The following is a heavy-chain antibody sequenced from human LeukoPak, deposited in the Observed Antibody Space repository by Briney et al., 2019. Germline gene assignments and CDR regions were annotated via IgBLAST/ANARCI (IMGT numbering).Heavy chain of an antibody. CDR3: AKELTYYDILTGYSEGYGMDV. Sequence: GGSLRLSCAASGFTFSSYGMHWVRQAPGKGLEWVSGISWNSGSIGYADSVKGRFTVSRDNAKNSLYLQMNSLRAEDTALYYCAKELTYYDILTGYSEGYGMDVWGQGTTVTVSS. CDR1: GFTFSSYG. CDR2: ISWNSGSI. V-gene: IGHV3-9*01. D-gene: IGHD3-9*01. J-gene: IGHJ6*02.